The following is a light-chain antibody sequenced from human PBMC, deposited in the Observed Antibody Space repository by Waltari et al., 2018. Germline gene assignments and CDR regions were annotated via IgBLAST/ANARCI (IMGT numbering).Light chain of an antibody. V-gene: IGLV2-14*01. CDR1: SSDIGGYNY. CDR3: SSYTSSNTWV. Sequence: QSALTQPASVSGSPGQSITISCIGTSSDIGGYNYVSWYQQHPGKAPKVMIYDVTKRPSGVSKLFSGSKAGSTASLTISGLQAEDEADYYCSSYTSSNTWVFGGGTKLTVL. CDR2: DVT. J-gene: IGLJ3*02.